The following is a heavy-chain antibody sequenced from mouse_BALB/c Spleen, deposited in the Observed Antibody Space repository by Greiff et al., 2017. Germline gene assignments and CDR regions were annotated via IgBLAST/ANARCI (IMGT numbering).Heavy chain of an antibody. CDR2: IHYSGST. V-gene: IGHV3-1*02. CDR1: GYSITSGYS. Sequence: EVKLMESGPDLVKPSQSLSLTCTVTGYSITSGYSWHWIRQFPGNKLEWMGYIHYSGSTNYNPSLKSRISITRDTSKNQFFLQLNSVTTEDTATYYCARGWASTGYGYWYFDVWGAGTTVTVSS. CDR3: ARGWASTGYGYWYFDV. J-gene: IGHJ1*01. D-gene: IGHD3-1*01.